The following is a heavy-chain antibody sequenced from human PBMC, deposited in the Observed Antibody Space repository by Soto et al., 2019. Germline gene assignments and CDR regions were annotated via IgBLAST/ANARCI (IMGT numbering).Heavy chain of an antibody. CDR1: GGSFSGYY. J-gene: IGHJ4*02. CDR3: ATTPYSSGWYLVFDY. CDR2: INHSGST. D-gene: IGHD6-19*01. Sequence: QVQLQQWGAGLLKPSETLSLTCAVYGGSFSGYYWSWTRQPPGKGLEWIGEINHSGSTNYNPSLKSRVTISVDTSKNQFSLKLSSVTAADTAVYYCATTPYSSGWYLVFDYWGQGTLVTVSS. V-gene: IGHV4-34*01.